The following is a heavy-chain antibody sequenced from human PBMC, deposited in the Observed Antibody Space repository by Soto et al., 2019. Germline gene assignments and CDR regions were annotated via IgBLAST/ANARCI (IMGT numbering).Heavy chain of an antibody. CDR2: ISYDGSNK. D-gene: IGHD5-18*01. Sequence: GGSLRLSCAASGFTFSSYAMHWVRQAPGKGLEWVAVISYDGSNKYYADSVKGRFTISRDNSKNTLYLQMNSLRAEDTAVYYCARVGSYGTFDYWGQGTLVTVSS. CDR3: ARVGSYGTFDY. CDR1: GFTFSSYA. J-gene: IGHJ4*02. V-gene: IGHV3-30-3*01.